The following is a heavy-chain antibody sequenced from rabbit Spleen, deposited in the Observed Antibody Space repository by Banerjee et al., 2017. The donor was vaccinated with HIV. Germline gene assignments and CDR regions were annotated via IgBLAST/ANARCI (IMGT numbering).Heavy chain of an antibody. V-gene: IGHV1S40*01. D-gene: IGHD8-1*01. CDR3: ARDTGSSFSSYGMDL. Sequence: QSLEESGGGLVKPGASLTLTCTASGFSFSSSDYMCWVRQAPGKGLEWISCIDGSSSDFTYSATWAKGRFTISKTSSTTVTLQMTSLTVADTATYFCARDTGSSFSSYGMDLWGPGTLVTVS. CDR2: IDGSSSDFT. J-gene: IGHJ6*01. CDR1: GFSFSSSDY.